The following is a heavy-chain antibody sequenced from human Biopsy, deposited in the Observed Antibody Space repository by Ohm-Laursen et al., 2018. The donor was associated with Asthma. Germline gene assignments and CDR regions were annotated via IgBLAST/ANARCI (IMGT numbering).Heavy chain of an antibody. Sequence: SLRLPCAASGFSFDDCAMHWVRQAPGKGLEWVSSISWNSGNIDYAVSVKDRFTISRDNAKNSLYLQMQSLRPEDTAFYYCAKSADYYDSTDYLDFWGRGTLVTVSS. J-gene: IGHJ4*01. CDR2: ISWNSGNI. CDR1: GFSFDDCA. V-gene: IGHV3-9*01. CDR3: AKSADYYDSTDYLDF. D-gene: IGHD3-22*01.